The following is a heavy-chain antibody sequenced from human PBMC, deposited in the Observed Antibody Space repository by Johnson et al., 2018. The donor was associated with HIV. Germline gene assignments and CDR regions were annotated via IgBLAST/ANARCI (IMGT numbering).Heavy chain of an antibody. V-gene: IGHV3-30*02. CDR2: IRYDGSNK. J-gene: IGHJ3*02. D-gene: IGHD1-26*01. CDR1: GFTFSTYA. Sequence: QVQLVESGGGVERPGGSLRLSCAASGFTFSTYAMHWVRQAPGKGLEWMAFIRYDGSNKYYADSVKGRFTISRDNSKNTLYLQMNSLRAEGTAVYYCARESGSSGAFDIWGQGTMVTVSS. CDR3: ARESGSSGAFDI.